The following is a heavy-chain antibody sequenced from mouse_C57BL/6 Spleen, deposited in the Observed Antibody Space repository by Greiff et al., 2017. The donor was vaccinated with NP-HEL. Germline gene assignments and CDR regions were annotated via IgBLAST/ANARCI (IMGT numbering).Heavy chain of an antibody. J-gene: IGHJ2*01. D-gene: IGHD2-5*01. CDR3: ARVYSNYYFDY. CDR1: GFTFSDYS. CDR2: INYDGSST. Sequence: EVQLVESEGGLVQPGSSMKLSCTASGFTFSDYSMAWVRQVPEKGLEWVANINYDGSSTYYLDSLKSRFIISRDNAKNILYLQMSSLKSEDTATYYCARVYSNYYFDYWGQGTTLTVSS. V-gene: IGHV5-16*01.